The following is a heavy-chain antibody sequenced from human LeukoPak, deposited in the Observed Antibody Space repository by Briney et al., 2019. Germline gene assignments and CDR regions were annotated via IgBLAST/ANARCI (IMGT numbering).Heavy chain of an antibody. D-gene: IGHD2-15*01. J-gene: IGHJ4*02. CDR2: IYYSGST. CDR3: ARAFLVGYSPEEYFFDY. Sequence: SETLSLTCTVSGGSISSSRYYWGWIRQPPGKGLGWIGGIYYSGSTYYNPSLKSRVTISVDTSKNQFSLKLSSVTAADTAVYYCARAFLVGYSPEEYFFDYWGQGNLVTVSS. CDR1: GGSISSSRYY. V-gene: IGHV4-39*07.